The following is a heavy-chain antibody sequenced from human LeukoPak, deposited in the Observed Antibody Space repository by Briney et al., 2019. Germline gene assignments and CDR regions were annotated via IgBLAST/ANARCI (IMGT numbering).Heavy chain of an antibody. J-gene: IGHJ4*02. V-gene: IGHV3-66*01. Sequence: GGSLRLSCAASGFTVSRNYMSWVRQAPGKGLEWVSIIYSGDGTYYADSVKGRFTISRDNPKNTLSLRMNSLRAEDTAVYYCTRETHGGPDSWGQGTLVTVSS. CDR2: IYSGDGT. CDR1: GFTVSRNY. D-gene: IGHD4-23*01. CDR3: TRETHGGPDS.